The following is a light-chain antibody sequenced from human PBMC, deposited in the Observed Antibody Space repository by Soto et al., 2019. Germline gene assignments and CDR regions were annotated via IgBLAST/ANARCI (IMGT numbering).Light chain of an antibody. CDR2: GAS. Sequence: EIVLTQSPGTLSLSPGERATLSCRASQSVSNNYLAWYQQKPGQAPRLLIYGASNRATGIQDRFSGSGSGTEFTLTIRRLEPEDFAVYYCQQYTDSRTCGQGTKVDIK. V-gene: IGKV3-20*01. J-gene: IGKJ1*01. CDR3: QQYTDSRT. CDR1: QSVSNNY.